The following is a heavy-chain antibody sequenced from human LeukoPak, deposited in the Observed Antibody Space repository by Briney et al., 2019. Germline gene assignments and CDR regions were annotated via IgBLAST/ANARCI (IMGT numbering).Heavy chain of an antibody. J-gene: IGHJ6*03. CDR2: ISGSGGST. CDR3: ARVSPGENSHYYGSGSYYYYYYYMDV. Sequence: AGGSLRLSCAASGFTFSSYAMSWVRQAPGKGLEWVSAISGSGGSTYYADSVKGRFTISRDNSKNTLYLQMNSLRAEDTAVYYCARVSPGENSHYYGSGSYYYYYYYMDVWGKGTTVTVSS. V-gene: IGHV3-23*01. CDR1: GFTFSSYA. D-gene: IGHD3-10*01.